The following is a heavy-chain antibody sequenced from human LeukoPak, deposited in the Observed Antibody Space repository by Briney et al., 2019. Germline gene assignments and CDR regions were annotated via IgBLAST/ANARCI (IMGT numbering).Heavy chain of an antibody. CDR1: GGSINSSSYY. D-gene: IGHD3-10*01. CDR2: IFYSGNT. J-gene: IGHJ5*02. V-gene: IGHV4-39*07. CDR3: ARGGYYGSGNDFRFDP. Sequence: SETLSLTCTVSGGSINSSSYYWGWIRQPPGKGLEWIGSIFYSGNTYDNPSLKSRVTISVDTSKNQFSLKLSSVTAADTAVYYCARGGYYGSGNDFRFDPWGQGTLVTVSS.